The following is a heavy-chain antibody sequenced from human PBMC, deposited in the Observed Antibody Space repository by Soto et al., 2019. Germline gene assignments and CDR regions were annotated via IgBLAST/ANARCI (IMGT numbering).Heavy chain of an antibody. Sequence: GGSLRLSCAASGFTFSSYWMHWVRQAPGKGLVWVSRINTDGSSTSYADSVKGRITISRDNAKDTLYLQMNSLRAEDTAVYYCARAPTPYYDFWSGYYIDYWGQGTLVTVSS. J-gene: IGHJ4*02. CDR1: GFTFSSYW. CDR3: ARAPTPYYDFWSGYYIDY. V-gene: IGHV3-74*01. CDR2: INTDGSST. D-gene: IGHD3-3*01.